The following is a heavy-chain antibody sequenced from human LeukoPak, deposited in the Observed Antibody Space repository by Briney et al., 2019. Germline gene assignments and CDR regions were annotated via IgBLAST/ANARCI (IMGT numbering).Heavy chain of an antibody. Sequence: SVKVSCKASGGTFSSYAISWVRQAPGQGLAWMGGIIPIFGTANYAQKFQGRVTITADKSTSTAYMELSSLRSEDTAVYYCARVGIAAAGPFDYWGQGTLVTVSS. CDR3: ARVGIAAAGPFDY. CDR2: IIPIFGTA. V-gene: IGHV1-69*06. CDR1: GGTFSSYA. J-gene: IGHJ4*02. D-gene: IGHD6-13*01.